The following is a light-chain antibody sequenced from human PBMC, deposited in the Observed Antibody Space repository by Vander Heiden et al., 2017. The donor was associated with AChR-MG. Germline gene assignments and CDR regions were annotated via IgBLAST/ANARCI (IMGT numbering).Light chain of an antibody. Sequence: QSALTHPASVSGSPGQSITISCTGTSSDVGRYNLVSWYQQHPGKAPKLMIYDVSKRPSGVSSRCSGSKSGNTASLTISGLQAEDEADYYCCSYAGSSTFVVFGGGTKLTVL. J-gene: IGLJ2*01. V-gene: IGLV2-23*02. CDR1: SSDVGRYNL. CDR3: CSYAGSSTFVV. CDR2: DVS.